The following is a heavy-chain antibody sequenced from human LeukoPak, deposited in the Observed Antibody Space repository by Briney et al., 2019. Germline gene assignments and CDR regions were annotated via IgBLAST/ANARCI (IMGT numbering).Heavy chain of an antibody. CDR3: ARVGDGLNDAFDM. V-gene: IGHV1-2*06. CDR2: INPKTGGT. CDR1: GYTFTGYF. Sequence: ASVKVSCKASGYTFTGYFMNWGRQAPGQGPEWMGRINPKTGGTNYAQKFQGRVTMTRDTSITTGYMELSRLRSDDTAVYYCARVGDGLNDAFDMWGQGTLVTVSS. J-gene: IGHJ3*02. D-gene: IGHD5-24*01.